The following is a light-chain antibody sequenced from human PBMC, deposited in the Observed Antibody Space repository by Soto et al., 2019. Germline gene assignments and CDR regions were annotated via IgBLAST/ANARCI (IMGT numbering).Light chain of an antibody. CDR2: TAS. Sequence: DIVMTQSPVTLSVSPGESATLSCRTSQIIESNLAWYQQKPGQSPRLLIYTASTRASGIPARFSGSGYGAEFSLIISSLLSEDSAVYYCHQCNNWPPLTFGGGTKVEIK. J-gene: IGKJ4*01. CDR1: QIIESN. V-gene: IGKV3-15*01. CDR3: HQCNNWPPLT.